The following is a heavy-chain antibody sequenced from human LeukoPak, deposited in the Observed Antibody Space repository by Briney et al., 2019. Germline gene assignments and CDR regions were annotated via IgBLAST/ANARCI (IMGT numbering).Heavy chain of an antibody. CDR1: CYPISRGYY. V-gene: IGHV4-38-2*02. CDR2: IYHSGST. CDR3: ARVMSRLAVAGPILRY. Sequence: SDTLSLTYTVSCYPISRGYYWGLVPQPPGEGPEWNWGIYHSGSTYYNPSLKSRVTISVDTSKNQFSLKLSSVTAADTAVYYCARVMSRLAVAGPILRYWGQGTLVTVSS. J-gene: IGHJ4*02. D-gene: IGHD6-19*01.